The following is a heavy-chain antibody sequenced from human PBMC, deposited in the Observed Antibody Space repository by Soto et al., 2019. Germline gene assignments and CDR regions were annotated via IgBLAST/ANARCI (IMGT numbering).Heavy chain of an antibody. CDR3: ARGDYYDTSGPFSDAFDI. V-gene: IGHV3-7*04. J-gene: IGHJ3*02. CDR1: GFTFSYYW. CDR2: LKPDGSEK. Sequence: PAGSLRLSCAASGFTFSYYWMHWVRQAPGQGLEWVANLKPDGSEKWYVDSVKGRFTISRDNAKNSLYLQMNSLRAEDTAVYYCARGDYYDTSGPFSDAFDIWDQGTMVTVSS. D-gene: IGHD3-22*01.